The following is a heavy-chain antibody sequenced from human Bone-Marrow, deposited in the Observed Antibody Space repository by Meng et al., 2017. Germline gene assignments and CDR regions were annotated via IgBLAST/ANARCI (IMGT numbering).Heavy chain of an antibody. Sequence: GSLRLSCPVSGYSIRSGYYWGWIRQPPAKGLEWIGSIYHSGSTYYNPSLKSRVTISVDTSKNQFSLKLSSVTAADTAVYYCARDQYGNHVRPGWFDPWGQGTLVTAPQ. CDR1: GYSIRSGYY. D-gene: IGHD4-11*01. J-gene: IGHJ5*02. CDR3: ARDQYGNHVRPGWFDP. V-gene: IGHV4-38-2*02. CDR2: IYHSGST.